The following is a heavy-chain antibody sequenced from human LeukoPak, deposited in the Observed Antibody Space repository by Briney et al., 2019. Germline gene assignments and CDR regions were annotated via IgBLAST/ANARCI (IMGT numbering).Heavy chain of an antibody. CDR3: TRAPLFGQYQPDH. CDR2: TSSSSSPT. V-gene: IGHV3-21*01. J-gene: IGHJ5*02. D-gene: IGHD2-2*01. Sequence: GGCLRPSWAPAGFTFSSYSISWGRQAPGGWLGWGSSTSSSSSPTYYADSVKGRSTISRDNAKNSLYLQMNSLRAEDTAVYYCTRAPLFGQYQPDHWGQGTLVTVSS. CDR1: GFTFSSYS.